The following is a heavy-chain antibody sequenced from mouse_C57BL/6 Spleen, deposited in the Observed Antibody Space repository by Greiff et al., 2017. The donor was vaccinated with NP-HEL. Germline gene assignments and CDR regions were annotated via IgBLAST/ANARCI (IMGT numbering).Heavy chain of an antibody. Sequence: VQLQQSGPELVKPGASVKISCKASGYAFSSSWMNWVKQRPGKGLEWIGRIYPGDGDTNYNGKFKGKATLTADKSSSTAYMQLSSLTSEDSAVYFCARPFYDYGFDYWGQGTTLTVSS. CDR2: IYPGDGDT. CDR1: GYAFSSSW. CDR3: ARPFYDYGFDY. D-gene: IGHD2-4*01. V-gene: IGHV1-82*01. J-gene: IGHJ2*01.